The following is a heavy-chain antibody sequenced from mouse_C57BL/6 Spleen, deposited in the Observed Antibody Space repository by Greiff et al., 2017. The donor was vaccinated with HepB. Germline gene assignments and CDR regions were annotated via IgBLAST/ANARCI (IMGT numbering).Heavy chain of an antibody. J-gene: IGHJ1*03. CDR1: GFTFSDYG. D-gene: IGHD1-1*01. CDR2: ISSGSSTI. CDR3: ARTFITTVVYWYFDV. V-gene: IGHV5-17*01. Sequence: EVTLVESGGGLVKPGGSLKLSCAASGFTFSDYGMHWVRQAPEKGLEWVAYISSGSSTIYYADTVKGRFTISRDNAKNTLFLQMTSLRSEDTAMYYCARTFITTVVYWYFDVWGTGTTVTVSS.